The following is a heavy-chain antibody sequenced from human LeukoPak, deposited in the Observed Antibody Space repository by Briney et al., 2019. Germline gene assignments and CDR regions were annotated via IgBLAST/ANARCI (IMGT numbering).Heavy chain of an antibody. D-gene: IGHD5-18*01. Sequence: PGGSLRLSCAASGFTFSSYAMSWVRQAPGKGLEWVSAISGSGGSTYYADSVKGRFTISKDNSKNTLYLQMNSLRAEDTAVYYCAKAPVDTAMVYYFDHWGQGTLVTVSS. CDR2: ISGSGGST. V-gene: IGHV3-23*01. CDR1: GFTFSSYA. CDR3: AKAPVDTAMVYYFDH. J-gene: IGHJ4*02.